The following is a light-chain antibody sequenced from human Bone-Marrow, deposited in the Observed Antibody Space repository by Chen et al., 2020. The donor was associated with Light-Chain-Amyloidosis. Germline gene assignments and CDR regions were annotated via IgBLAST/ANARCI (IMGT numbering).Light chain of an antibody. V-gene: IGLV3-21*02. CDR1: NIGSTS. Sequence: SYVLTQPSSVSVAPGQTATMACGGNNIGSTSVHWYQQTPGQAPLLVVYETSDRPSGIPERLSCSNSGNTATMTISRVEAGEDAYYYCQVWDRSSDRPVFGGGTKLTVL. J-gene: IGLJ3*02. CDR2: ETS. CDR3: QVWDRSSDRPV.